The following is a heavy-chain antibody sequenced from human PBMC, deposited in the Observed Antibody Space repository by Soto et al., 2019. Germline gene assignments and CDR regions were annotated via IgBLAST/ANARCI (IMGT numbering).Heavy chain of an antibody. J-gene: IGHJ4*02. CDR3: ARGPGIQILDY. CDR1: RGTSSSFA. D-gene: IGHD1-1*01. CDR2: MITIFGTA. V-gene: IGHV1-69*13. Sequence: SVKLYFKTSRGTSSSFATRLARQAPGQGLEWMGGMITIFGTANYAQKFQGRATITADESTSTAYMELSRRRSEDTALYYCARGPGIQILDYWGQGTMVTVSS.